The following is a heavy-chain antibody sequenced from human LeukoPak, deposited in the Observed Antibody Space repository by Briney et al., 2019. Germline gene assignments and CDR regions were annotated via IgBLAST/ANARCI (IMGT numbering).Heavy chain of an antibody. CDR2: IYYSGST. J-gene: IGHJ3*02. Sequence: YIYYSGSTNYNPSLKSRVTISVDTSKNQFSLKLSSVTAADTAVYYCARQAGTPHDAFDIWGQGTMVTVSS. V-gene: IGHV4-61*07. CDR3: ARQAGTPHDAFDI. D-gene: IGHD1-1*01.